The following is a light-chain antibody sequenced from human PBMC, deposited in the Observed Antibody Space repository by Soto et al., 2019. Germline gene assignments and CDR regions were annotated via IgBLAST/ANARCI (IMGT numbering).Light chain of an antibody. CDR2: LGS. V-gene: IGKV2-28*01. CDR1: QSLLHSNGYNY. Sequence: DIVMTQSPLSLPVTPGEPASISCRSSQSLLHSNGYNYLDWYLQKPGQSPQLLIYLGSNRASGVPDRFSGSGSGTDFTLKISRVEAEDVGVYYCMQALQTPLITFGQGTRLESK. CDR3: MQALQTPLIT. J-gene: IGKJ5*01.